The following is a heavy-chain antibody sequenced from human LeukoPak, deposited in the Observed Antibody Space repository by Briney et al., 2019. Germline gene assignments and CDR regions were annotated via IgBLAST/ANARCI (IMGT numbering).Heavy chain of an antibody. CDR2: IYSGGST. Sequence: GGSLRLSCAASGFTVSSNYMSWVRQAPGKGLEWVSVIYSGGSTYYADSVKGRFTISRDNSKNMLYLQMNSLRAEDTAVYYCARAPGYSGYDYYLDYWGQGTLVTVSS. J-gene: IGHJ4*02. CDR3: ARAPGYSGYDYYLDY. V-gene: IGHV3-53*01. D-gene: IGHD5-12*01. CDR1: GFTVSSNY.